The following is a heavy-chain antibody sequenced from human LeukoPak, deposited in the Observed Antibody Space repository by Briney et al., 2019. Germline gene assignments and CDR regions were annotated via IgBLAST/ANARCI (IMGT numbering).Heavy chain of an antibody. CDR2: ISYDGSNK. V-gene: IGHV3-30*18. D-gene: IGHD6-19*01. CDR1: GFTFSSYG. Sequence: PGGSLRLSCAASGFTFSSYGMHWVRQAPGKGLEWVAVISYDGSNKYYADSVKGRFTISRDNSKNTLYLQMNSLRAEDTAVYYCAKDFSGWFDCWGQGTLVTVSS. CDR3: AKDFSGWFDC. J-gene: IGHJ4*02.